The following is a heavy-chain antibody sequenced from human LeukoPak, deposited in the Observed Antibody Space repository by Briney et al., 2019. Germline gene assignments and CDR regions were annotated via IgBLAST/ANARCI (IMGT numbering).Heavy chain of an antibody. D-gene: IGHD6-19*01. Sequence: SETLSLTCTVSGGSISSYYWSWTRQPAGKGLEWIGRIDTSGSTNYNPSLKSRVTISVDTSKNQFSLKLSSVTAADTAVYYCARPRGLGPDHYFDYWGQGTLVTVSS. V-gene: IGHV4-4*07. J-gene: IGHJ4*02. CDR1: GGSISSYY. CDR2: IDTSGST. CDR3: ARPRGLGPDHYFDY.